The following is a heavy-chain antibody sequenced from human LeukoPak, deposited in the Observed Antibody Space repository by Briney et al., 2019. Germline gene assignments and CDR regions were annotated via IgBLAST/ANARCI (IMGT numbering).Heavy chain of an antibody. Sequence: QAGGSLRLSCAASGFTFSSYAMSWVRQAPGKGLEWVSAISGSGGSTYYADSVKGRFTISRDNSKNTLYLQMNSLRAEDTAVYYCAKDLHCSGGSCYLSYFDYWGQGTLVTVSS. CDR2: ISGSGGST. D-gene: IGHD2-15*01. V-gene: IGHV3-23*01. CDR1: GFTFSSYA. J-gene: IGHJ4*02. CDR3: AKDLHCSGGSCYLSYFDY.